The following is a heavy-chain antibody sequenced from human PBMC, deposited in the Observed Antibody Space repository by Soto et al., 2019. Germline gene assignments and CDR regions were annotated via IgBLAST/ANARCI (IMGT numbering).Heavy chain of an antibody. D-gene: IGHD6-19*01. V-gene: IGHV4-39*01. CDR1: GGSISGSDYY. CDR2: IYRTGTA. Sequence: QLQLQESGPGLVEPSETLSLTCTVSGGSISGSDYYWAWLRQPPGKGLEWLGTIYRTGTAYYHPSLKRRVTLPVDPSKNQFFLILNSVSAADTAVYFCADMRGQWLPRDWGQGTLVTVSS. J-gene: IGHJ4*02. CDR3: ADMRGQWLPRD.